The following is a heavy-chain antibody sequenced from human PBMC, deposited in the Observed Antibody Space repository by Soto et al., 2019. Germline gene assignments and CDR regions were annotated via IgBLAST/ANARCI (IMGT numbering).Heavy chain of an antibody. D-gene: IGHD2-8*01. J-gene: IGHJ2*01. Sequence: SEILSLTCTVAGGYISSSSYYCGWIRQPPGKGLEWIGSIYYSGSTYYNPSLKSRVTISVDTSKNQFSLKLSSVTAADTAVYYCARHPGLYCTNGVCYQNWYFDLRGRGTLVTVHS. V-gene: IGHV4-39*01. CDR1: GGYISSSSYY. CDR3: ARHPGLYCTNGVCYQNWYFDL. CDR2: IYYSGST.